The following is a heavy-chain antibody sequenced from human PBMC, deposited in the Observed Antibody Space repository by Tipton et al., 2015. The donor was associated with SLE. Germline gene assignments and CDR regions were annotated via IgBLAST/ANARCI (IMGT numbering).Heavy chain of an antibody. J-gene: IGHJ5*02. D-gene: IGHD2-15*01. CDR1: GYTFTGYY. V-gene: IGHV1-2*02. CDR2: INPNSGGT. Sequence: QLVQSGAEVKKPGASVKVSCKASGYTFTGYYMHWVRQAPGQGLEWMGWINPNSGGTNYAQKFQGGVTMTRDTSISTAYMELSRLRSDDTAVYYCARGSLGRPWNNWFDHWGQGTLVTVSS. CDR3: ARGSLGRPWNNWFDH.